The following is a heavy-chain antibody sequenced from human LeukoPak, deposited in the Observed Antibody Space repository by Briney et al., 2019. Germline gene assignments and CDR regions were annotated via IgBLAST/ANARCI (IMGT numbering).Heavy chain of an antibody. J-gene: IGHJ5*02. CDR1: GGSISSYY. CDR2: IYYSGST. D-gene: IGHD2-15*01. V-gene: IGHV4-59*01. CDR3: ARAGDCSGGSCYLSMDP. Sequence: PSETLSLTCSVSGGSISSYYWSWIRQPPGKGLEWIGYIYYSGSTNYNPSLKSRVTISVDTSKNQFSLKLSSVTAADTAVYYCARAGDCSGGSCYLSMDPWGQGTLVTVSS.